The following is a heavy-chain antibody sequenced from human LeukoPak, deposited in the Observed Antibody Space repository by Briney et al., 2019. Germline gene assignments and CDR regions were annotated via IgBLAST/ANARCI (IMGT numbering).Heavy chain of an antibody. CDR2: ISAYNGNT. CDR1: GGTFSSYA. D-gene: IGHD3-22*01. J-gene: IGHJ6*03. V-gene: IGHV1-18*01. Sequence: ASVKVSCKASGGTFSSYAISWVRQAPGQGLEWMGWISAYNGNTNYAQKLQGRVTMTTDTSTSTAYMELRSLRSDDTAVYYCARYYYVSSGYSHNYYYYMDVWGKGTTVTVSS. CDR3: ARYYYVSSGYSHNYYYYMDV.